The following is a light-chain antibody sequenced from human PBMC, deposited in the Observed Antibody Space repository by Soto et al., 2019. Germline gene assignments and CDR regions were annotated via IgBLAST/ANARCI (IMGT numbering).Light chain of an antibody. CDR2: KAS. J-gene: IGKJ2*01. CDR3: QQYNSYPYT. Sequence: DIQMTQSPSTLSASVGDRVTISCRASQSISSWLAWYQQKPGKAPKLLIYKASSLESGVPSRFSGSGSGTEFTLTISSLQPDDFATYYCQQYNSYPYTFGQGTKLEIK. V-gene: IGKV1-5*03. CDR1: QSISSW.